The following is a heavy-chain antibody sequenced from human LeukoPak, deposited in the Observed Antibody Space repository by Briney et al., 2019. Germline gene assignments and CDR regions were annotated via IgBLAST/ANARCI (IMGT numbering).Heavy chain of an antibody. D-gene: IGHD6-13*01. CDR2: IYRSGST. CDR1: GGSISSSNW. CDR3: ARAAGYSSSWYRDYFDY. Sequence: SGTLSLTCAVSGGSISSSNWWSWVRQPPGKGLEWIGEIYRSGSTNYNPSLKSRVTISVDKSKNQFSLKLSSVTAADTAVYYCARAAGYSSSWYRDYFDYWGQGTLVTVSS. J-gene: IGHJ4*02. V-gene: IGHV4-4*02.